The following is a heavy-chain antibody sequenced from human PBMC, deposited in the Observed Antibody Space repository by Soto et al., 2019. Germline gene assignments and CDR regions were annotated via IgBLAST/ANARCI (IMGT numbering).Heavy chain of an antibody. V-gene: IGHV1-69*12. J-gene: IGHJ6*02. Sequence: QVQLVQSGAEVKKPGSSVKVSCKASGGTFSSYAISWVRQAPGQGLEWMGGIIPIFGTANYAQKFQGRVTITADASTSTAYMELSSVRSEDTAVYYCASPPNESSAYYSGMDVWGQGTTVTVSS. D-gene: IGHD6-19*01. CDR3: ASPPNESSAYYSGMDV. CDR2: IIPIFGTA. CDR1: GGTFSSYA.